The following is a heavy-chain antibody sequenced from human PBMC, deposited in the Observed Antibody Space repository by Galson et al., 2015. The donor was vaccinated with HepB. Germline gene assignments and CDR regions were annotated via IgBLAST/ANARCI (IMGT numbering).Heavy chain of an antibody. CDR1: GFTFTNAW. Sequence: SLRLSCAASGFTFTNAWMSWVRQVPGRGLEWVGRIKSKTDGGTTDYAAPVKGRFTISRDDSKNTLYLQMNSLKTEDTAVYYCTTDQFYYGIALDYWGQGTLVTVSS. V-gene: IGHV3-15*01. D-gene: IGHD3-10*01. CDR2: IKSKTDGGTT. CDR3: TTDQFYYGIALDY. J-gene: IGHJ4*02.